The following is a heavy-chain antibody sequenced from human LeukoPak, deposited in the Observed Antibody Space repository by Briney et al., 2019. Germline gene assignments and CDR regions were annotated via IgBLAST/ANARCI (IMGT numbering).Heavy chain of an antibody. CDR1: GFTFSSYD. CDR3: ARGLPGGFDP. D-gene: IGHD4-11*01. Sequence: GGSLRLSCAASGFTFSSYDMHWVRQPTGKGLEWVSRIGSAGDTNYPGSVKGRFTTSRENAKNSLYLQMNFLRAGDTAVYYCARGLPGGFDPWGQGTLVTVSS. J-gene: IGHJ5*02. V-gene: IGHV3-13*04. CDR2: IGSAGDT.